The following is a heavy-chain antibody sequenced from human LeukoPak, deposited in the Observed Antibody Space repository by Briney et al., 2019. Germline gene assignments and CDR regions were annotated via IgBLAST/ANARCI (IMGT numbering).Heavy chain of an antibody. V-gene: IGHV4-4*07. CDR2: IYTSGST. Sequence: PSETLSLTCTVSGGSISSYYWSWIRQPAGKGLEWIGRIYTSGSTNYNPSLKSRVTMSVDTSKNQFSLKLSSVTAADTAVYYCASPGVYYDSSGLDYWGQGTLVTVSS. D-gene: IGHD3-22*01. CDR1: GGSISSYY. CDR3: ASPGVYYDSSGLDY. J-gene: IGHJ4*02.